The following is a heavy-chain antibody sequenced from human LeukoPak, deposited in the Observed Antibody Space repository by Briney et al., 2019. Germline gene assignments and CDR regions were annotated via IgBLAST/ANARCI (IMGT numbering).Heavy chain of an antibody. V-gene: IGHV3-7*04. CDR3: ARCIAVAGREYFQH. J-gene: IGHJ1*01. Sequence: GALTLSCAASGFTFSIYWMSWVRQAPGKGLEWVANIKQNGSERNFVDSVKGRFTISRDNAKNSLYLQMNSRRAEDTAVYYCARCIAVAGREYFQHWGQGTVDPVSS. CDR2: IKQNGSER. D-gene: IGHD6-13*01. CDR1: GFTFSIYW.